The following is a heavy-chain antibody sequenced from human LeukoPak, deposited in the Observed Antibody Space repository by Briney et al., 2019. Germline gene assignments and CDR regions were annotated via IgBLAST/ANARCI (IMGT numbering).Heavy chain of an antibody. J-gene: IGHJ5*02. CDR3: ARHAILTGYASSYNWFDP. CDR2: IYYSAST. CDR1: GSPISSSSYY. D-gene: IGHD3-9*01. V-gene: IGHV4-39*01. Sequence: SETLSLTCPVSGSPISSSSYYWGWIRQPPGKGLEWIGSIYYSASTYYNPSLKSRVTISVGTSKNHFSLKLSSVTAADTAVYYCARHAILTGYASSYNWFDPWGQGTLVTVSS.